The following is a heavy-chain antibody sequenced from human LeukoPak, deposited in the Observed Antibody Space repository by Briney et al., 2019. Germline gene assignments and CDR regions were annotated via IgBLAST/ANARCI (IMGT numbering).Heavy chain of an antibody. V-gene: IGHV3-9*01. J-gene: IGHJ3*02. Sequence: GGSLRLSCAASGFTFDDYAMHWVRQAPGKGLEWVSGISWDSGSIAYADSVKGRFTISRDNAKSSLYLQMNSLRAEDTALYYCAKDMDYYDSSGYLVGAFDIWGQGTMVTGSS. D-gene: IGHD3-22*01. CDR2: ISWDSGSI. CDR3: AKDMDYYDSSGYLVGAFDI. CDR1: GFTFDDYA.